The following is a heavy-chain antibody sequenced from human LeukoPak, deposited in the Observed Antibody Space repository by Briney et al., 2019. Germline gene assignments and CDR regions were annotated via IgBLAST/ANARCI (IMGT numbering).Heavy chain of an antibody. Sequence: GGSLRLSCAASGFTFSNYAMGWVRQAPGKGLEWVSAISGGSNSTYYADSVKGRFTISRDNSKNTLYLQMYSLRAEDTAVYYCANEIRPNDYWGQGTLVTVSS. D-gene: IGHD4-17*01. J-gene: IGHJ4*02. CDR1: GFTFSNYA. CDR3: ANEIRPNDY. V-gene: IGHV3-23*01. CDR2: ISGGSNST.